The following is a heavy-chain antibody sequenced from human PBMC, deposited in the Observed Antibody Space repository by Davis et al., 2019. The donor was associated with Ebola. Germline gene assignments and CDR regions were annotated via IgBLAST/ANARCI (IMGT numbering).Heavy chain of an antibody. V-gene: IGHV1-18*01. CDR2: ISPYNGNT. Sequence: ASVKVSCKASGYTFTSYGISWVRQAPGQGLDWMGWISPYNGNTNYAQKLQGRVTMTTDTSTSTAYMELRSLRSDDTAVYYCARGGYYSISVVVYYYGMDVWGQGTTVTVSS. J-gene: IGHJ6*02. CDR3: ARGGYYSISVVVYYYGMDV. CDR1: GYTFTSYG. D-gene: IGHD3-22*01.